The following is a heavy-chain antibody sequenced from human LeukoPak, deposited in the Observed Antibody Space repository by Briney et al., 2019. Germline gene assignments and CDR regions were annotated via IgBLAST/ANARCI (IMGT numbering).Heavy chain of an antibody. CDR2: IIPIFGIA. D-gene: IGHD3-22*01. CDR1: GGTFSSYA. J-gene: IGHJ4*02. Sequence: SVKVSCKASGGTFSSYAISWVRQAPGQGLEWMGRIIPIFGIANYAQKFQGRVTITADKSTSTAYMELSSLRSEDTAVYSCASAPSGYDSSGYYPEFDYWGQGTLVTVSS. V-gene: IGHV1-69*04. CDR3: ASAPSGYDSSGYYPEFDY.